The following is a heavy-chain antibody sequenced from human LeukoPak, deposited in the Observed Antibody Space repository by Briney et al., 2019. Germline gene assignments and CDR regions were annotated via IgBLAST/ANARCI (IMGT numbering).Heavy chain of an antibody. CDR2: IYRGGNT. V-gene: IGHV3-53*01. J-gene: IGHJ6*02. CDR3: ARDISEGGMDV. CDR1: GFTVSSNH. Sequence: GGSLRLSCAASGFTVSSNHMSWVRQAPGKGLEWVSVIYRGGNTDYADSVKGRFTISRDNSKNTVDVQMNSLRAEVTAVYYCARDISEGGMDVWGQGTTVIVSS.